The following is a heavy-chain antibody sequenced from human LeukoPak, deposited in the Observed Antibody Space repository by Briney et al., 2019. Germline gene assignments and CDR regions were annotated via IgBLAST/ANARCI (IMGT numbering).Heavy chain of an antibody. CDR2: MNPNSGNT. CDR1: GYTFTSYD. Sequence: GASVKVSCKASGYTFTSYDINWVRQATGQGLEWMGWMNPNSGNTGYAQKFQGRVTITRNTSISTAYMELSSLRSEDTAVYYCARGRVVAVTFTYYYYMDVWGKGTTVTVSS. D-gene: IGHD2-15*01. V-gene: IGHV1-8*03. J-gene: IGHJ6*03. CDR3: ARGRVVAVTFTYYYYMDV.